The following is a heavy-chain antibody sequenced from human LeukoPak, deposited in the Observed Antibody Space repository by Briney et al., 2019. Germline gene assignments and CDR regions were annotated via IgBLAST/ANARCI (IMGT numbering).Heavy chain of an antibody. D-gene: IGHD7-27*01. CDR2: INYSGST. CDR3: ARRVTGDLRRFDY. Sequence: SETLSLTCTVSGGSISSSGYSWGWIRQPPGKGLEWIGNINYSGSTYYNPSLKSRVTIFVDTSKNQFSLKVASVTAADTAVYFCARRVTGDLRRFDYWGQGTLVTVSS. V-gene: IGHV4-39*01. CDR1: GGSISSSGYS. J-gene: IGHJ4*02.